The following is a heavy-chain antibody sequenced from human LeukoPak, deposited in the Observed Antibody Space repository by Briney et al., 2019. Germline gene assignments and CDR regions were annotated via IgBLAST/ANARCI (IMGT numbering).Heavy chain of an antibody. CDR3: ARVDGDYYDSGNDYYYYGMDV. D-gene: IGHD3-22*01. V-gene: IGHV1-18*01. J-gene: IGHJ6*02. CDR2: ISAYNGNT. CDR1: GYTFTSYG. Sequence: ASVKVSCKASGYTFTSYGISWVRQAPGQGLEWMGWISAYNGNTNYAQKLQGRVTMTTDTSTSTAYMELRSLRSDDTAVYYCARVDGDYYDSGNDYYYYGMDVWGQGTTVTVS.